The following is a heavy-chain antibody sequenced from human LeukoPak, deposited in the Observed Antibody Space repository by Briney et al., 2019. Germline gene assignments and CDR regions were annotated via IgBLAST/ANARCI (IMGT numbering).Heavy chain of an antibody. Sequence: GGSLRLSCGASGFTFRTYGMTWVRQAPGKGLEWASGITGSSTWTYYADSVKGRFSISRDNSKNTLHLQMDSLRAEDTAIYYCARELVSLGTGYFDLWGRGTLVTVSS. V-gene: IGHV3-23*01. CDR2: ITGSSTWT. CDR3: ARELVSLGTGYFDL. J-gene: IGHJ2*01. D-gene: IGHD7-27*01. CDR1: GFTFRTYG.